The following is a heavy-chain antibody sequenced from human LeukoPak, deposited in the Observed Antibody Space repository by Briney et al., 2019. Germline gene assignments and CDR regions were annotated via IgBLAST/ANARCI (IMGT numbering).Heavy chain of an antibody. J-gene: IGHJ3*02. D-gene: IGHD3-10*01. V-gene: IGHV3-23*01. CDR3: VKEHVDRAFTRSFEI. Sequence: PGGSLRLSCAASGFSFSTNPMSWVRQAPGKGLEWVSAISPDKTYYADSVKGRLTISRDNYKNTADLQFNSPRAEDTAKYYCVKEHVDRAFTRSFEIWGQGTVVTVSS. CDR1: GFSFSTNP. CDR2: ISPDKT.